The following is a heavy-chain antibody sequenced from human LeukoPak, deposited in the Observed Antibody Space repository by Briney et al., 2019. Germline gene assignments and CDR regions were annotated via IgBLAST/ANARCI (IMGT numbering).Heavy chain of an antibody. J-gene: IGHJ3*02. Sequence: SQTLSLTCAISGDSVSSNSAAWNWIRQSPSRGLEWLGRTYYRSKWYNDYAVSVKSRITINPDTSKNQFSLQLNSVTPEDTAVYYCARELGQDVGIAVAGTGGPDAFDIWGQGTMVTVSS. D-gene: IGHD6-19*01. V-gene: IGHV6-1*01. CDR1: GDSVSSNSAA. CDR3: ARELGQDVGIAVAGTGGPDAFDI. CDR2: TYYRSKWYN.